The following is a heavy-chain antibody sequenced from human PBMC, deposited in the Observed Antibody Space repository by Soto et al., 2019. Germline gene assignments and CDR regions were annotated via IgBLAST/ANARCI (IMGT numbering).Heavy chain of an antibody. J-gene: IGHJ6*02. V-gene: IGHV1-3*04. CDR3: ARGERLYYSYYGMDV. Sequence: QVQLVQSGAEVKKPGASVKVSCKASGYNFTMYAMIWVRQAPGQRPEWMGWINTGNGNTKYSPKLQGRVTITRDTSASTAYMELSSLTSEDTAVYYCARGERLYYSYYGMDVWGQGATCTVSS. CDR1: GYNFTMYA. D-gene: IGHD2-21*01. CDR2: INTGNGNT.